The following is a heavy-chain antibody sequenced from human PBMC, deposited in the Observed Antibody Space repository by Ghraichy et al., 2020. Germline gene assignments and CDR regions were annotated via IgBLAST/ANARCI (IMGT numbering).Heavy chain of an antibody. CDR3: ARREISGSYAF. V-gene: IGHV4-59*08. Sequence: SETLSLTCTVSGGSISSYYWSWIRQPPGKGLVWIGYIYYSGSTNYNPSLKSRVTISVDTSKNQFSLKLSSVTAADTAVYYCARREISGSYAFWGQGTLVTVSS. CDR2: IYYSGST. CDR1: GGSISSYY. J-gene: IGHJ4*02. D-gene: IGHD1-26*01.